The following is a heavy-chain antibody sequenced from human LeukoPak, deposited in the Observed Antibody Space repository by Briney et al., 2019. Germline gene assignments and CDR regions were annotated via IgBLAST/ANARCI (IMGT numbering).Heavy chain of an antibody. V-gene: IGHV3-20*04. D-gene: IGHD6-13*01. CDR3: ARDLSSSWYSLGF. CDR1: GITFDDYG. J-gene: IGHJ4*02. CDR2: INWDGGAT. Sequence: PGGSLRLSCTDSGITFDDYGLSWVRQAPGKGLEWAAGINWDGGATAYADSVKGRFTISRDNAKNSVFLQMSSLRADDTALYFCARDLSSSWYSLGFWGQGTLVTVSS.